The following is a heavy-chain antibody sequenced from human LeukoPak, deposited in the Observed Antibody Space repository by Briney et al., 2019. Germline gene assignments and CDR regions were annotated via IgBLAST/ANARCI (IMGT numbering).Heavy chain of an antibody. CDR2: IIPIFGTA. V-gene: IGHV1-69*06. CDR3: ARPLYYYDSSGSHAFDI. D-gene: IGHD3-22*01. CDR1: GGTFSNYA. Sequence: ASVKVSCKASGGTFSNYAISWVRQAPGQGLEWMGGIIPIFGTANYAQKFQGRVTITADKSTSTAYMELSSLRSEDTAVYYCARPLYYYDSSGSHAFDIWGQGTMVTVSS. J-gene: IGHJ3*02.